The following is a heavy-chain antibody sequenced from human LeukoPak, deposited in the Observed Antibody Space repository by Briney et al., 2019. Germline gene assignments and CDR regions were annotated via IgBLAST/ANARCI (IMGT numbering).Heavy chain of an antibody. D-gene: IGHD6-13*01. J-gene: IGHJ6*03. CDR3: ASYSSYCYYYMDV. V-gene: IGHV4-39*07. CDR1: GGSISSSSYY. Sequence: SETLSLTCTVSGGSISSSSYYWGWIRQPPGKGLEWIGSIYYSGSTYYNPSLKSRVTISVDTSKNQFSLKLSSVTAADTAVYYCASYSSYCYYYMDVWGKGTTVTVSS. CDR2: IYYSGST.